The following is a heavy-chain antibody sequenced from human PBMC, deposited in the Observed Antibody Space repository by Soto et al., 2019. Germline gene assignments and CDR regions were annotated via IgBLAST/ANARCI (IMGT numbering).Heavy chain of an antibody. J-gene: IGHJ4*02. CDR1: GFTFSSYG. CDR3: ARDARRGSGSPLGY. D-gene: IGHD3-10*01. V-gene: IGHV3-33*01. Sequence: QVQLVESGGGVVQPGRSLRLSCAASGFTFSSYGMHWVRQAPGKGLEWVAVIWYDGSNKYYADSVKGRFTISRDNSKNPLYLQMNSLRAEDTAVYYCARDARRGSGSPLGYWGQGTLVTVSS. CDR2: IWYDGSNK.